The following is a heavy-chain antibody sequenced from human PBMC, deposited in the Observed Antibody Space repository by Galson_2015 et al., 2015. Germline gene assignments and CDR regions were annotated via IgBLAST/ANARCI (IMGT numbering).Heavy chain of an antibody. Sequence: SCKASGGTFSSYAISWVRQAPGQGLEWMGGIIPIFGTANYAQKFQGRVTITADESTSTAYMELSSLRSEDTAVYYCARESSAGRWEVSENYYYYYMDVWGKGTTVTVSS. CDR3: ARESSAGRWEVSENYYYYYMDV. J-gene: IGHJ6*03. CDR1: GGTFSSYA. CDR2: IIPIFGTA. D-gene: IGHD1-26*01. V-gene: IGHV1-69*01.